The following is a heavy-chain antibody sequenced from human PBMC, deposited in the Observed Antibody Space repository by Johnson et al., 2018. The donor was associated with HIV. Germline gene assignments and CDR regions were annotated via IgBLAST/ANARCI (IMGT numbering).Heavy chain of an antibody. Sequence: MQLVESGGGLVQPGRSLRLSCAASGFTFSSYWMHWVRQAPGKGLVWVSRINSDGSTTSYADSVKGRFTISRDNAKNTLYLQMNRLRAEDTAVYYCALSGGAAAYDAFDIWGQGTMVTVSS. D-gene: IGHD6-13*01. CDR2: INSDGSTT. CDR1: GFTFSSYW. J-gene: IGHJ3*02. CDR3: ALSGGAAAYDAFDI. V-gene: IGHV3-74*02.